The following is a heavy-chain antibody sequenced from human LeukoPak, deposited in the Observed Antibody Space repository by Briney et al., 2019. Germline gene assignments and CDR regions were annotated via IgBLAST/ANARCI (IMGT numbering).Heavy chain of an antibody. J-gene: IGHJ3*02. V-gene: IGHV4-59*01. CDR3: ARLRSGGSASAFDI. D-gene: IGHD2-15*01. Sequence: SETLSLTCTVSGGSISSYYWSWIRQPPGKGLEWIGYIYYSGSTNYNPSLKSRVTISVDASKNQFSLKLSSVTAADTAVYYCARLRSGGSASAFDIWGQGTMVTVSS. CDR1: GGSISSYY. CDR2: IYYSGST.